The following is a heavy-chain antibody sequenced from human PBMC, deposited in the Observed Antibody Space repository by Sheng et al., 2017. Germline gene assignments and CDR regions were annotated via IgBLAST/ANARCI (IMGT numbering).Heavy chain of an antibody. J-gene: IGHJ4*02. Sequence: EVQLVESGGGLVKPGGSLRLSCAASGFTFSSYSMNWVRQAPGKGLEWVSSISSSSSYIYYADSVKGRFTISRDNAKNSLYLQMNSLRAEDTAVYYCARASVDTANLYYDSSGYPLYWGQGTLVTVSS. V-gene: IGHV3-21*01. CDR1: GFTFSSYS. CDR3: ARASVDTANLYYDSSGYPLY. CDR2: ISSSSSYI. D-gene: IGHD3-22*01.